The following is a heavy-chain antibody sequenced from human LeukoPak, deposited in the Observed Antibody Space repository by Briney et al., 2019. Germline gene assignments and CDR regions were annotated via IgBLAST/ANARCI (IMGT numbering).Heavy chain of an antibody. J-gene: IGHJ5*02. CDR2: INHSGST. Sequence: SETLSLTCAVYGGSFSGNYWSWIRQPPGKGLEWIGEINHSGSTNYNPSLKSRVTILVDTSKNQFSLNLSSVTAADTAAYYCARTRFLEWSSTPFDPWGQGTLVTVSS. D-gene: IGHD3-3*01. CDR3: ARTRFLEWSSTPFDP. CDR1: GGSFSGNY. V-gene: IGHV4-34*01.